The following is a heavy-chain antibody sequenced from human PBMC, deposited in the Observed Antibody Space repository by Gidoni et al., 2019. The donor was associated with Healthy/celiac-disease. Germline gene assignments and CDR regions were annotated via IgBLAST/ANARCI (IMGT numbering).Heavy chain of an antibody. CDR3: AGAQLLYEGGYYYYYGMDV. CDR1: GFTFSSYS. D-gene: IGHD2-2*02. J-gene: IGHJ6*02. CDR2: ISSSSSYI. V-gene: IGHV3-21*01. Sequence: EVQLVESGGGLVKPGGSLRLSCAASGFTFSSYSMNWVRQAPGKGLEWVSSISSSSSYIYYADSVKGRFTISRDNAKNSLYLQMNSLRAEDTAVYYCAGAQLLYEGGYYYYYGMDVWGQGTTVTVSS.